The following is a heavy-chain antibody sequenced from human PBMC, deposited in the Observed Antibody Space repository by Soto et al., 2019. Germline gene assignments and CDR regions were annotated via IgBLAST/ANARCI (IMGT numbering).Heavy chain of an antibody. CDR1: GFTFSSYS. Sequence: EVQLVESGGGLVKPGGSLRLSCAASGFTFSSYSMNWVRQAPGKGLEWVSSISSSSSYIYYADSVKGRFTISRDNAKNSLYLQMNSLRAEDTAVYYCARDGLEYCSGGSCPIDYLGQGTLVTVSS. CDR3: ARDGLEYCSGGSCPIDY. V-gene: IGHV3-21*01. D-gene: IGHD2-15*01. CDR2: ISSSSSYI. J-gene: IGHJ4*02.